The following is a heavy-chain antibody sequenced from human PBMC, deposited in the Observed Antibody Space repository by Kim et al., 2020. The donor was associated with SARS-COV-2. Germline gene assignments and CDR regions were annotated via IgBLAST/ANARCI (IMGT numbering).Heavy chain of an antibody. D-gene: IGHD1-7*01. Sequence: ASVKVSCKASGYTFTGYYMHWVRQAPGQGLEWMGRINPNSGGTNYAQKFQGRVTMTRDTSISTAYMELSRLRSDDTAVYYCARTGTGTSYYGMDVWGQGTTVTVSS. CDR1: GYTFTGYY. V-gene: IGHV1-2*06. CDR2: INPNSGGT. CDR3: ARTGTGTSYYGMDV. J-gene: IGHJ6*02.